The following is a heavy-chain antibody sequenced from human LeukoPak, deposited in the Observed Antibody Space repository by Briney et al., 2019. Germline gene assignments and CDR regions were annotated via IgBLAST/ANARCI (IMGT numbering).Heavy chain of an antibody. V-gene: IGHV4-34*01. Sequence: SETLSLTCAVYGGSFSGYYWTWIRQPPGKGLEWIGEINHSVSTNYNPSLKSRVTISVDTSKSQFSLKLSSVTAADTAIYFCARRGLRFLESVKYSWFDPWGQGTLVTVSS. CDR3: ARRGLRFLESVKYSWFDP. CDR1: GGSFSGYY. CDR2: INHSVST. D-gene: IGHD3-3*01. J-gene: IGHJ5*02.